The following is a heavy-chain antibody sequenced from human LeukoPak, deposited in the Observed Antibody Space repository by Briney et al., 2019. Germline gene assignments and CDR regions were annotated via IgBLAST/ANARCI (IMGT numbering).Heavy chain of an antibody. V-gene: IGHV4-31*03. D-gene: IGHD2-15*01. CDR2: IYYTGST. CDR3: ASHCSGGTCYRYFFDY. CDR1: GASISSGGYY. J-gene: IGHJ4*02. Sequence: SETLSLTCTVSGASISSGGYYWSWIRQHPGKGLEWIGYIYYTGSTYYNPSLRSRIFISVDTAKNQFSLQLRSVTAADTAVYYCASHCSGGTCYRYFFDYWGQGTQVTVSS.